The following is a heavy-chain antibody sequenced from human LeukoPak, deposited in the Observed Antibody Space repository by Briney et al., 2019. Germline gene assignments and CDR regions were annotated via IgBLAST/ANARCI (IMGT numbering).Heavy chain of an antibody. V-gene: IGHV1-69*01. CDR1: GGTFSSYA. Sequence: SVKVSCKASGGTFSSYAISWVRQAPGQGLEWMGGIIPIFGTANYAQKFQGRVTITADESTSTAYMEPSSLRSEDTAVYYCASGITIFGVVPARPKPYYYYYMDVWGKGTTVTVSS. J-gene: IGHJ6*03. CDR2: IIPIFGTA. CDR3: ASGITIFGVVPARPKPYYYYYMDV. D-gene: IGHD3-3*01.